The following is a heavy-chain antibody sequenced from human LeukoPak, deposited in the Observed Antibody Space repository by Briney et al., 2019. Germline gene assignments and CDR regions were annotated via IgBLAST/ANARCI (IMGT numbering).Heavy chain of an antibody. V-gene: IGHV4-61*02. CDR3: ARGIYGSGSYFLY. Sequence: SETLSLTCTVSGDSISSDDYYWSWIRQPAGKGLEWIGRFSASGNSNYNPSLKSRLTISVDTSKNQFSLKLSSVTAEDTAVYYCARGIYGSGSYFLYWGQGTLVTVSS. CDR1: GDSISSDDYY. J-gene: IGHJ4*02. CDR2: FSASGNS. D-gene: IGHD3-10*01.